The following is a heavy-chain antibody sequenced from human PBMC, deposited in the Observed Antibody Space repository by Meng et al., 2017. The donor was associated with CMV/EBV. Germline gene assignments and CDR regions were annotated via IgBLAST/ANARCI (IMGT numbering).Heavy chain of an antibody. D-gene: IGHD6-19*01. J-gene: IGHJ6*02. V-gene: IGHV3-9*01. CDR2: ISWNSGSI. Sequence: SLKISCAASGFTFDDYAMHWVRQAPGKGLEWVSGISWNSGSIGYADSVKGRFTISRDNAKNSLYLQMNSLRAEDTALYYCAKEWCIAVADNYYYYGMDVWGQGTTVTVSS. CDR3: AKEWCIAVADNYYYYGMDV. CDR1: GFTFDDYA.